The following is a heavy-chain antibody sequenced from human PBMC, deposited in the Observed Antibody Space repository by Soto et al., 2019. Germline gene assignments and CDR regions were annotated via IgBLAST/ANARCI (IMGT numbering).Heavy chain of an antibody. CDR3: ARGGYYDFWSCSPQGPYYYYYYGMDV. J-gene: IGHJ6*02. D-gene: IGHD3-3*01. V-gene: IGHV1-8*01. CDR2: MNPNSGNT. CDR1: GYTFTSYD. Sequence: ASVKVSCKASGYTFTSYDINWVRQATGQGLEWMGWMNPNSGNTGYAQKFQGRVTMTRNTSISTAYMELSSLRSEDTAVYYCARGGYYDFWSCSPQGPYYYYYYGMDVWGQGTTVTVSS.